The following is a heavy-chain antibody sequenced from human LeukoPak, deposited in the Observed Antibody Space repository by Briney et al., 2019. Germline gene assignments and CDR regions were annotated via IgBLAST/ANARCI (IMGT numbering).Heavy chain of an antibody. CDR1: GFTFSSYA. J-gene: IGHJ4*02. CDR2: ISSSGSGT. D-gene: IGHD3-22*01. V-gene: IGHV3-23*01. Sequence: GGSLRLSCAASGFTFSSYAMSWVRQAPGKGLEWVSAISSSGSGTYYPDSVKGRFTISRDNSKNTLYLQMNSLRVEDTAVYYCAKMVNSGYYYYFDYWGQGTLVTVSS. CDR3: AKMVNSGYYYYFDY.